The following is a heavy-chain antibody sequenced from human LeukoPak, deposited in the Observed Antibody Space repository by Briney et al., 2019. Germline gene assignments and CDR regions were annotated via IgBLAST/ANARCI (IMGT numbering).Heavy chain of an antibody. Sequence: GGSLRLSCAASGITFSDFALSRVRQAPGGGLEWLSSISGNGQTKHYADSVKGRFSISRDNSKNTLYLQMSNLRVEDTAVYFCVRSTAHFDHWGQGTLVTVSS. CDR1: GITFSDFA. CDR2: ISGNGQTK. CDR3: VRSTAHFDH. D-gene: IGHD5/OR15-5a*01. V-gene: IGHV3-23*01. J-gene: IGHJ4*02.